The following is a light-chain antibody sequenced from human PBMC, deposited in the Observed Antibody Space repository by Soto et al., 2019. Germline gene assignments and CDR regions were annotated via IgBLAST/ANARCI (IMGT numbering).Light chain of an antibody. V-gene: IGLV2-14*01. CDR3: CSFTSITTYV. CDR1: SSDVGAYNY. J-gene: IGLJ1*01. Sequence: QSVLTQPACVSGSLGQSITISCTGTSSDVGAYNYVSWYQQQPGKAPKLMISEVSNRPSGVSNRFSGSKSGNTASLIISGLQAEDEADYYCCSFTSITTYVFGTGTKVTAL. CDR2: EVS.